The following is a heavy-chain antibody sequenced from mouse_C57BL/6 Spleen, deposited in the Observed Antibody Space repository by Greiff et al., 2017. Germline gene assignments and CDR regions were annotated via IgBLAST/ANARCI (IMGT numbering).Heavy chain of an antibody. D-gene: IGHD1-1*01. CDR1: GYTFTDYY. CDR2: IFPGSGST. Sequence: QVQLQQSGPELVKPGASVKISCKASGYTFTDYYINWVKQRPGQGLEWIGWIFPGSGSTYYNEKFKGKATLTVDKSSSTAYMLLSSLTSEDSAVYFCARSPFTTVVATDYFDYWGQGTTLTVSS. V-gene: IGHV1-75*01. CDR3: ARSPFTTVVATDYFDY. J-gene: IGHJ2*01.